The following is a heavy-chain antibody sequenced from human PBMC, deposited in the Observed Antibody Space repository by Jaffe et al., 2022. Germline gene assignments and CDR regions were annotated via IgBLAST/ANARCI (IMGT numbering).Heavy chain of an antibody. D-gene: IGHD3-9*01. Sequence: EVQLVESGGGLVQPGGSLRLSCAASGFTFSSYEMNWVRQAPGKGLEWVSYISSSGSTIYYADSVKGRFTISRDNAKNSLYLQMNSLRAEDTAVYYCARDGPQYDILTGWAFDIWGQGTMVTVSS. CDR1: GFTFSSYE. J-gene: IGHJ3*02. CDR2: ISSSGSTI. CDR3: ARDGPQYDILTGWAFDI. V-gene: IGHV3-48*03.